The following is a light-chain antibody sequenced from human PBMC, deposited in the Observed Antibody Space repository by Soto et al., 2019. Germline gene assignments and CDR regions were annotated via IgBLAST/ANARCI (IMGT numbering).Light chain of an antibody. CDR3: QQYVSSPRT. CDR2: SAS. Sequence: EIVLTQSPGTLSLSPGERATLSCRASQSVSSSYLAWYQQKPGQAPRFLIYSASSRATGIPDRFSGSGSGTDFTLTISRLEPEDFAVYYCQQYVSSPRTFGQGTKVDIK. V-gene: IGKV3-20*01. CDR1: QSVSSSY. J-gene: IGKJ1*01.